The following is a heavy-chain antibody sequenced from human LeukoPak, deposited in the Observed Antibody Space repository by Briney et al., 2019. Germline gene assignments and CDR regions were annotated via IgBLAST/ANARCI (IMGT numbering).Heavy chain of an antibody. J-gene: IGHJ5*02. Sequence: SETLSLTCTVSGYSISSGYYWGWIRQPPGKGLEWIGSIYHSGSTYYNPSLKSRVTISVDTSKNQFSLKLSSVTAADTAAYYCARVLYDYVWGSSHWFDPWGQGTLVTVSS. CDR2: IYHSGST. CDR1: GYSISSGYY. V-gene: IGHV4-38-2*02. D-gene: IGHD3-16*01. CDR3: ARVLYDYVWGSSHWFDP.